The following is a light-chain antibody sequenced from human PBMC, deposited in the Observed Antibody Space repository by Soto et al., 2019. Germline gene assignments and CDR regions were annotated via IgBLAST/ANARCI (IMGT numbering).Light chain of an antibody. V-gene: IGLV2-11*01. CDR2: DVD. J-gene: IGLJ1*01. CDR1: SSDVGGYNY. Sequence: QSALTQPRSVSGSPGQSVTISCTGTSSDVGGYNYVSWYQHHTGKAPKLMIYDVDKRPSGVPGRFSGSKSGNTASLTISGLQAEDEADYYCCSNAGSYPFVFGTGTKGTVL. CDR3: CSNAGSYPFV.